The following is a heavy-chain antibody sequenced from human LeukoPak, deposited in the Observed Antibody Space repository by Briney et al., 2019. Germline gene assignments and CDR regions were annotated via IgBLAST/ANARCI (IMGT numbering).Heavy chain of an antibody. Sequence: GGSLRLSCVASGFTMRINSMSWVRQAPGKGLEWVSVIYSDGETYFADSVKGRFIISRDNSKNTLYLQMNSLRVEDTAVYYCARESTYGMDVWGQGTTVTVS. CDR3: ARESTYGMDV. CDR1: GFTMRINS. V-gene: IGHV3-66*01. J-gene: IGHJ6*02. CDR2: IYSDGET.